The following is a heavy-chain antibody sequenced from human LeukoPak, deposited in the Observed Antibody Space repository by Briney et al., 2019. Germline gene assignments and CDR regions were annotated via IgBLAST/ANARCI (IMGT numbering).Heavy chain of an antibody. CDR2: IIPIFGTA. Sequence: SVKVSCKASGGTFSSYAISWVRQAPAQGLEWMGGIIPIFGTANYAQKFQGRVTITTDESTSTAHMELSSLRSEDTAVYYCARAGMATIWGAFDIWGQGTMVTVSS. V-gene: IGHV1-69*05. CDR3: ARAGMATIWGAFDI. D-gene: IGHD5-24*01. J-gene: IGHJ3*02. CDR1: GGTFSSYA.